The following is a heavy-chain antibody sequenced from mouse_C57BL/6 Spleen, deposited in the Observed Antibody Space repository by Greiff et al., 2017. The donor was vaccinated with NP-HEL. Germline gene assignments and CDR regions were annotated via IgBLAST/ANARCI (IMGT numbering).Heavy chain of an antibody. D-gene: IGHD1-1*01. CDR2: INYDGSST. Sequence: EVQLVASEGGLVQPGSSMKLSCTASGFTFSDYYMAWVRQVPDKGLEWVANINYDGSSTYYLDSLKSRFIISRDNAKNILYLQMSSLKSEDTATYYCARDRYYGSYWYFDVWGTGTTVTVSS. V-gene: IGHV5-16*01. CDR3: ARDRYYGSYWYFDV. J-gene: IGHJ1*03. CDR1: GFTFSDYY.